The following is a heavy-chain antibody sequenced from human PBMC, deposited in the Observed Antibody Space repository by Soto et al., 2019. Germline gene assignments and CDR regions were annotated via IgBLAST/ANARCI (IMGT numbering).Heavy chain of an antibody. CDR1: GGSISSYY. CDR3: ARRLVRSGSYRFDY. D-gene: IGHD1-26*01. V-gene: IGHV4-59*12. Sequence: PSETLSLTCTVSGGSISSYYWSWIRQPPGKGLEWIGYIYYSGSTNYNPSLKSRVTISVDTSKNQFALKLSSVTAADTAVYYCARRLVRSGSYRFDYWGQGTLVTVSS. CDR2: IYYSGST. J-gene: IGHJ4*02.